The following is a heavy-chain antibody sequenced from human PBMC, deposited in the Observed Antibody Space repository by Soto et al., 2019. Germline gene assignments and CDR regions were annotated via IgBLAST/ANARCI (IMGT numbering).Heavy chain of an antibody. Sequence: GGSLRLSCAASGFPFVNFAMSWVRQAPGKGLEWVSSIDRSGDITFYAGSVKDRFSISRDNSRNTLFLLMNNLRADDSAMYYLTEASRAYEPNCLVFYFRGQGTLVTVSS. D-gene: IGHD3-16*01. CDR2: IDRSGDIT. J-gene: IGHJ4*03. CDR3: TEASRAYEPNCLVFYF. CDR1: GFPFVNFA. V-gene: IGHV3-23*01.